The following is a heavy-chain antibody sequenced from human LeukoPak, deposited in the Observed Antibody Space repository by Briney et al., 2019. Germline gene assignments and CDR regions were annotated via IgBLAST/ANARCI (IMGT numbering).Heavy chain of an antibody. CDR2: IYYSGST. V-gene: IGHV4-34*01. D-gene: IGHD4-17*01. CDR3: ARERGDYGDYVLGGDYYYMDV. Sequence: SETLSLTCAVYGGSFSGYYWGWIRQPPGKGLEWIGSIYYSGSTYYNPSLKSRVTISVDTSKNQFSLKLSSVTAADTAVYYCARERGDYGDYVLGGDYYYMDVWGKGTTVTVSS. CDR1: GGSFSGYY. J-gene: IGHJ6*03.